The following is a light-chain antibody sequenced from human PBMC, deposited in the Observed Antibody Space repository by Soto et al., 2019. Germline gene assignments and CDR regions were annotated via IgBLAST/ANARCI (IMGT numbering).Light chain of an antibody. Sequence: DIQMTQSPSILSASVGDRVTITYRASQSVSNWLAWYQQKPGKVPKLLIFQASTLETGVPSRFSGSGSGTEFTLSISSLQPDDFATYYCQHYDVYPYTFGQGTKLEIK. J-gene: IGKJ2*01. CDR2: QAS. V-gene: IGKV1-5*03. CDR1: QSVSNW. CDR3: QHYDVYPYT.